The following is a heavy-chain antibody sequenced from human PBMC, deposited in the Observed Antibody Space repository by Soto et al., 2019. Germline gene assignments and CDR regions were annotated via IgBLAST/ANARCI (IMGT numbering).Heavy chain of an antibody. CDR2: INAGNGNT. Sequence: QVQLVQSGAEVKKPGASVKVSCKASGYTFTSYAMHWVRQAPGQRLEWMGWINAGNGNTKYSQKFQGRVTITRDTSASTAYMELSSLRSEGTAVYYCARVQPYSSGWRNWFDPWGQGTLVTVSS. CDR3: ARVQPYSSGWRNWFDP. J-gene: IGHJ5*02. D-gene: IGHD6-19*01. CDR1: GYTFTSYA. V-gene: IGHV1-3*01.